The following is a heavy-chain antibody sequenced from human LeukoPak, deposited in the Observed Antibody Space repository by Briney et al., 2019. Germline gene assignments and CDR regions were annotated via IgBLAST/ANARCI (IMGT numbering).Heavy chain of an antibody. J-gene: IGHJ6*03. Sequence: SETLSLTCAVYGGSFSGYYWSWIRQPPGKGLEWIGEINHSGSTNYNPSLKSRVTISLDKSKNQFSLNLRSVTAADTAIYYCARYYYYYMDVWGKGTSVTVSS. CDR1: GGSFSGYY. V-gene: IGHV4-34*01. CDR2: INHSGST. CDR3: ARYYYYYMDV.